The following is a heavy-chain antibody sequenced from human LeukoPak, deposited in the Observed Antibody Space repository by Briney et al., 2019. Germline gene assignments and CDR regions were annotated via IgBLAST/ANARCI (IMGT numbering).Heavy chain of an antibody. V-gene: IGHV3-21*01. CDR3: ARDTGYCSSTSCYFYYFDY. D-gene: IGHD2-2*01. CDR1: GFTFSSYS. CDR2: ISSSSSYI. J-gene: IGHJ4*02. Sequence: GGSLRLSCAASGFTFSSYSMNWVRQAPGKGLEWVSSISSSSSYIYYADSVKGRFTISRHNAKNSLYLQMNSLRAEDTAVYYCARDTGYCSSTSCYFYYFDYWGQGTLVTVSS.